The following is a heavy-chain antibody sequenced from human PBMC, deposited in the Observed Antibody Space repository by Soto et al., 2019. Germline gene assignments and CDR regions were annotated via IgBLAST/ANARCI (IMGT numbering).Heavy chain of an antibody. CDR3: AREGNLGRWIQPLDS. Sequence: SETLSLTCTVSGGSLTSYYWSWIRQPPGKGLEWIGNIHYNGNTKYSPSLKSRVTMSVDTSKNHFSLKLISVTTADTAVYFCAREGNLGRWIQPLDSWGQGTLVTVSS. J-gene: IGHJ4*02. D-gene: IGHD2-2*03. CDR2: IHYNGNT. V-gene: IGHV4-59*01. CDR1: GGSLTSYY.